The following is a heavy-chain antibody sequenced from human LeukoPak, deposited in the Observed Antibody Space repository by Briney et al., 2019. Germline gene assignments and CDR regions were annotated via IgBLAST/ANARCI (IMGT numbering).Heavy chain of an antibody. CDR3: AKEAAEGYCSSTSCHIGFDP. V-gene: IGHV3-43D*04. Sequence: GGSLRPSCAASGFTFDDYAMHWVRQAPGKGLEWVSLISWDGGSTYDADSVNGRFTISRDNSKNSLYLQMSSLRAEDPALYYCAKEAAEGYCSSTSCHIGFDPWGQGTLVTVSS. CDR1: GFTFDDYA. CDR2: ISWDGGST. D-gene: IGHD2-2*02. J-gene: IGHJ5*02.